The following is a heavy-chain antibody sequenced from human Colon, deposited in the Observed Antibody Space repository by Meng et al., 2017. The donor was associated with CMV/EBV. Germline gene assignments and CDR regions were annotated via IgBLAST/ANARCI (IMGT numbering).Heavy chain of an antibody. D-gene: IGHD5-24*01. CDR2: IYYTGND. Sequence: QEPGRGLVKPSETLSLNCTVSGESIRGRSYLWGWIRQPPGKGLEWIASIYYTGNDYHNPSLKSRVTISIDTSNDQFSLRLTSVTAADTAVYYCARMALHWYFDLWGRGTLVTVSS. CDR1: GESIRGRSYL. V-gene: IGHV4-39*07. CDR3: ARMALHWYFDL. J-gene: IGHJ2*01.